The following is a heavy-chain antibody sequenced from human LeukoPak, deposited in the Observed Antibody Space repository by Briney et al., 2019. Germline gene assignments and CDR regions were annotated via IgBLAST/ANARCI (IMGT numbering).Heavy chain of an antibody. J-gene: IGHJ3*02. CDR1: GGSISTYY. CDR3: ARRVHCGGDCYGDDAFDI. CDR2: IYYSGST. V-gene: IGHV4-59*01. D-gene: IGHD2-21*01. Sequence: SETLSLTCTVSGGSISTYYWSWIRQPPGKGLEWIGFIYYSGSTNYNPSLKSRVTISVDTSKNQFSLKLSSVTAADTAVYYCARRVHCGGDCYGDDAFDIWGQGTMVTVSS.